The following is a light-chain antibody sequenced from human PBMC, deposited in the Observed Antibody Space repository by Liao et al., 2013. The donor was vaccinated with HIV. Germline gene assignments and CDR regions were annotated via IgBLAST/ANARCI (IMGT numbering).Light chain of an antibody. CDR2: QDD. Sequence: SYELTQPPSVSVSPGQTASITCSGDKLGDKYTSWYQQKPGQSPVLVLYQDDKRPSGIPERFAGSVSGNTATLTITGTQTTDEADYYCQTWDDNTFVFGTGTQVTVL. CDR3: QTWDDNTFV. V-gene: IGLV3-1*01. CDR1: KLGDKY. J-gene: IGLJ1*01.